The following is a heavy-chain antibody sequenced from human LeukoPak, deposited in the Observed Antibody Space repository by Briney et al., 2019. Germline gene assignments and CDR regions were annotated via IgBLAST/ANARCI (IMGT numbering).Heavy chain of an antibody. D-gene: IGHD2-2*01. Sequence: ASVKVSCKASGYTFTSYGISWVRQAPGQGLEWMGWISAYNGNTNYAQKLQGRVTMTTDTSTSTAYMELRSLRSDDTAVYYCASTNDIVVVPAAYEHQFDPGCRGTLVTVTS. CDR2: ISAYNGNT. CDR1: GYTFTSYG. CDR3: ASTNDIVVVPAAYEHQFDP. V-gene: IGHV1-18*01. J-gene: IGHJ5*02.